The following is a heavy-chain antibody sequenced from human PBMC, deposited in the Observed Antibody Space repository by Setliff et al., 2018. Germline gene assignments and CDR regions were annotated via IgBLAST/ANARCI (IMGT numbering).Heavy chain of an antibody. CDR2: IKQDGSTK. Sequence: GGSLRLSCVVSGFSFSRHWMSWVRQAPGKGLEWVADIKQDGSTKYYLDSVKGRFTISRENARNTLYLQMNSLTAEDTAVYYCARVGSKPQLGWFDPWGQGTLVTVSS. CDR3: ARVGSKPQLGWFDP. D-gene: IGHD1-26*01. CDR1: GFSFSRHW. J-gene: IGHJ5*02. V-gene: IGHV3-7*01.